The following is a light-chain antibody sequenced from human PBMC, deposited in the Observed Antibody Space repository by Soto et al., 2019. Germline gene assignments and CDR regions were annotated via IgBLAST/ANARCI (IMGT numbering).Light chain of an antibody. V-gene: IGLV2-14*02. CDR1: SSDVGSYNL. Sequence: QSVLTQPASVSGSPGQSITISCTGTSSDVGSYNLVSWYQHHPGKAPKLLIFEGSKRPSGVSNRFSGSKSGNTASLTISGLQAEDEADYYRSSYTSSSTLVVFGGGTKLTVL. CDR2: EGS. J-gene: IGLJ2*01. CDR3: SSYTSSSTLVV.